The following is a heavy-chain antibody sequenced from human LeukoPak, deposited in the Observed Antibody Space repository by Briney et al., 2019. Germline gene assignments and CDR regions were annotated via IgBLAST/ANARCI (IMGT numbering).Heavy chain of an antibody. CDR3: ARAPHSSAGDNFDY. Sequence: SVKVSCKASGGTFSSYAISWVRQAPGQGLEWMGGIIPIFGTANYAQKFQGRVTMTRDTSTSTVYMELSSLRSEDTAVYYCARAPHSSAGDNFDYWGQGTLVTVSS. D-gene: IGHD2-15*01. J-gene: IGHJ4*02. CDR1: GGTFSSYA. CDR2: IIPIFGTA. V-gene: IGHV1-69*05.